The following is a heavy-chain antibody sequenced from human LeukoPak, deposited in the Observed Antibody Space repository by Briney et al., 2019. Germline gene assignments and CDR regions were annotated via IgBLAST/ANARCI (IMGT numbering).Heavy chain of an antibody. CDR2: IKQDGSEK. CDR1: GFTFSNYW. D-gene: IGHD6-19*01. V-gene: IGHV3-7*01. J-gene: IGHJ4*02. CDR3: ARVQGSSGPGIFEY. Sequence: GGSRRLSCAASGFTFSNYWMSWVRQAPGKGLEWVANIKQDGSEKFYVDSVKGRFTISRDNAKKSLYLQMNSLRVEDTAVYYCARVQGSSGPGIFEYWGQGTLVTVSS.